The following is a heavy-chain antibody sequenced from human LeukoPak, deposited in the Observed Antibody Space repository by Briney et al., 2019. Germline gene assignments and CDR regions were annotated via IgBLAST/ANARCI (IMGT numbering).Heavy chain of an antibody. V-gene: IGHV3-30*04. CDR3: ARGPLRDFDF. CDR2: ISYDGSNK. J-gene: IGHJ4*02. CDR1: GFTFSTSN. Sequence: GGSLRLSCAATGFTFSTSNMHWVRQAPGKGLEWVSFISYDGSNKKEADSVKGRFTISRDNSKNTLYLQMNSLRAADTAVYYCARGPLRDFDFWGQGILVTVSS.